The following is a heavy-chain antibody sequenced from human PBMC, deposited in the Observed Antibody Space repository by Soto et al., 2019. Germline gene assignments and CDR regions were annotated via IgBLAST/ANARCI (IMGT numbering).Heavy chain of an antibody. D-gene: IGHD6-19*01. J-gene: IGHJ5*01. CDR2: IYHSGAT. CDR1: GDSMTNNNW. Sequence: QVQLQESGTGLVKLSGTLSLICAVSGDSMTNNNWWSWVRHSPRKGLEWIAEIYHSGATNYNPSLQSRATISIDKTEKQFSLKLSSVTAADTAVYYCARAGLGLAFDSWGQGALGTVSS. V-gene: IGHV4-4*02. CDR3: ARAGLGLAFDS.